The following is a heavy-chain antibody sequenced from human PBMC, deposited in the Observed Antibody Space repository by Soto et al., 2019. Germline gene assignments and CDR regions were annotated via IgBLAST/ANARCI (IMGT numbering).Heavy chain of an antibody. CDR1: GGSISSGGYY. Sequence: PSETLSLTCTVSGGSISSGGYYWSWIRQHPGKGLEWIGYIYYSGSTYYNPSLKSRVTISVDTSKNQFSLKLSSVTAADTAVYYCAREAVVVVAAHAAFDIWGQGTMVTVSS. V-gene: IGHV4-31*03. CDR2: IYYSGST. D-gene: IGHD2-15*01. CDR3: AREAVVVVAAHAAFDI. J-gene: IGHJ3*02.